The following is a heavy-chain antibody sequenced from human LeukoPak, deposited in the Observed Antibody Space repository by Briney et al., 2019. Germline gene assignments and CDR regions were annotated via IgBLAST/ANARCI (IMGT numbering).Heavy chain of an antibody. J-gene: IGHJ6*02. CDR2: IWYDGSNK. CDR3: ARGTRDPGSYYYYYGMDV. CDR1: GLTFSSYG. D-gene: IGHD1-1*01. V-gene: IGHV3-33*01. Sequence: GRSLRLSCAASGLTFSSYGMHWVRQAPGKGLEWVAVIWYDGSNKYYADSVKGRFTISRDNSKNTLYLQMNSLRAEDTAVYYCARGTRDPGSYYYYYGMDVWGQGTTVTVSS.